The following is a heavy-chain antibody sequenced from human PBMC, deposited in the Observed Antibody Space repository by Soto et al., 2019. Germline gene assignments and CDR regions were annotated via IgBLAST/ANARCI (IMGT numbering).Heavy chain of an antibody. Sequence: SETLSLTCTVSGGSISSYYWTWIRQPPGKGLEWMGYIYYSGTTTNYNPSLKSRVTLSVDTSKNQFSLKLSSVTAADTAVYYCARLGGSYAVPHFDYWGQGTLVTVS. CDR2: IYYSGTTT. CDR1: GGSISSYY. D-gene: IGHD1-26*01. CDR3: ARLGGSYAVPHFDY. V-gene: IGHV4-59*08. J-gene: IGHJ4*02.